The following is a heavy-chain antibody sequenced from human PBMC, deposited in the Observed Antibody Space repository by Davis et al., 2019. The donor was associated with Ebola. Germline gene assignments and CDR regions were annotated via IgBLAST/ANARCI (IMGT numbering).Heavy chain of an antibody. CDR3: ATSRGVVDAFDI. D-gene: IGHD3-10*01. V-gene: IGHV1-18*04. CDR1: VYTFTSYG. CDR2: ISAYNGNT. J-gene: IGHJ3*02. Sequence: ASVTVSRQASVYTFTSYGISWVRQAPGQGLEWMGWISAYNGNTNYAQKFQDRVTITRDRSMSTAYMELSSLRSEDTAMYYCATSRGVVDAFDIWGQGTMVTVSS.